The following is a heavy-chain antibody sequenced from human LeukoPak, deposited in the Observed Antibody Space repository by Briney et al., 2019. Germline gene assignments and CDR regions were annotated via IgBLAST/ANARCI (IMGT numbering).Heavy chain of an antibody. V-gene: IGHV3-23*01. CDR2: ISGSGGST. CDR3: AKGVGYCSGGSCYGGDYFDY. Sequence: GGSLRLSCAASGFTFSSYAMRWVRQAPGKGLEWVSAISGSGGSTYYADSVKGRFTISRDNSKNTLYLQMNSLRAEDTAVYYCAKGVGYCSGGSCYGGDYFDYWGQGTLVTVSS. J-gene: IGHJ4*02. CDR1: GFTFSSYA. D-gene: IGHD2-15*01.